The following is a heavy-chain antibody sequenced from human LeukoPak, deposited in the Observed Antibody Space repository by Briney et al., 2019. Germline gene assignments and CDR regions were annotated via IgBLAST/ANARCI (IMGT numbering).Heavy chain of an antibody. Sequence: GASVKVSCKASGYTFTGYYMHWVRQAPGQGFEWMGWINPDTGGTNYAQKFQGRVTMTRDTSISTAYMELIRLRSDDTAVYYCARDTYYFYYYMDVWGKGTTVTVSS. V-gene: IGHV1-2*02. CDR2: INPDTGGT. CDR1: GYTFTGYY. J-gene: IGHJ6*03. CDR3: ARDTYYFYYYMDV.